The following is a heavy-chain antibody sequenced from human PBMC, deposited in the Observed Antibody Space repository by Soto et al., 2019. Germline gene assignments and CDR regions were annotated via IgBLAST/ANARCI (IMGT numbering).Heavy chain of an antibody. CDR2: INPASSTT. CDR1: GYKFTSYY. Sequence: GASVKVSCKASGYKFTSYYMHWVRQAPGQGLEWMGIINPASSTTYYAQKFQGRITMTRDTSTSTVYVELSSLRSDDTAVYYCARDRVEFDYWGQGTLVTVSS. D-gene: IGHD2-15*01. CDR3: ARDRVEFDY. J-gene: IGHJ4*02. V-gene: IGHV1-46*01.